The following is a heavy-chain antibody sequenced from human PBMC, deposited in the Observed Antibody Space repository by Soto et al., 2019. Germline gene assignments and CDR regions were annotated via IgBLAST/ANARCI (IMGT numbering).Heavy chain of an antibody. Sequence: VDLGMHWVSQTTGEGLEWVSGVSWNSDTIGYADSVKGRFSISRDNAKNSLYLQMNSLRAGDTAVYYCARAFKGSLPYYYYGMDVWGQGTTVNGS. V-gene: IGHV3-9*01. J-gene: IGHJ6*02. CDR3: ARAFKGSLPYYYYGMDV. CDR2: VSWNSDTI. CDR1: VDLG.